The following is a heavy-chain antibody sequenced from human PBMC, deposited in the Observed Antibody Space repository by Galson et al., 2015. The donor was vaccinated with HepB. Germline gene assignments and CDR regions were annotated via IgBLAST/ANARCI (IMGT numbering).Heavy chain of an antibody. CDR1: GFTFSSYS. Sequence: LRLSCAASGFTFSSYSLSWVRQAPGKGLEWVSYISGTGNTVYFADSVKGRFTISRDNAKNSLYLQMNSLRAEDTALYYCARGRRGYDFDYWGQGTLVTVSS. CDR2: ISGTGNTV. V-gene: IGHV3-48*01. D-gene: IGHD5-12*01. CDR3: ARGRRGYDFDY. J-gene: IGHJ4*02.